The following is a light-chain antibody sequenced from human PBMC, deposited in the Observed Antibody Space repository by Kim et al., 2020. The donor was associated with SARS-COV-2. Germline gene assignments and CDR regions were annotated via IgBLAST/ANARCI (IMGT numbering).Light chain of an antibody. V-gene: IGLV3-19*01. CDR2: GKN. CDR1: SLRSYY. CDR3: NSRDSNDNVV. J-gene: IGLJ2*01. Sequence: VASGQTVRITGQGDSLRSYYATWCQQKPGQAPILVIYGKNNRPSGIPDRFSGSSSGNTASLTITGTQAGDEADYYCNSRDSNDNVVFGGGTKLTVL.